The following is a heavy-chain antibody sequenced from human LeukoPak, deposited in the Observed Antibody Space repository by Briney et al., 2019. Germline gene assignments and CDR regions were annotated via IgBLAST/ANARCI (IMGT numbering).Heavy chain of an antibody. CDR2: INWNGGST. Sequence: GGSLRLSCAASGFTFDDYGMSWVRQAPGKGLEWVSGINWNGGSTGYADSVKGRFTLSRDNAKNSLYLQMNSLRAEDTALYLCARELVGATYYNYMDVWGKGTTVTVSS. D-gene: IGHD1-26*01. V-gene: IGHV3-20*01. J-gene: IGHJ6*03. CDR1: GFTFDDYG. CDR3: ARELVGATYYNYMDV.